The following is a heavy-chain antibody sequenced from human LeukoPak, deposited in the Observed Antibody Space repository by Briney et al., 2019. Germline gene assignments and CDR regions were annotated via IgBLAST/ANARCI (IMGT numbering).Heavy chain of an antibody. CDR1: GFTFDNYG. Sequence: PGGSLRLSCAASGFTFDNYGMNWVRQAPGKGLEWVSGINWNGARTTYADSVKGRFTISRDNAKNSLYLQMNSLRAEDTALYRCARLLHSADYYDSSGYANWGQGTLVTVSS. J-gene: IGHJ4*02. CDR2: INWNGART. CDR3: ARLLHSADYYDSSGYAN. V-gene: IGHV3-20*01. D-gene: IGHD3-22*01.